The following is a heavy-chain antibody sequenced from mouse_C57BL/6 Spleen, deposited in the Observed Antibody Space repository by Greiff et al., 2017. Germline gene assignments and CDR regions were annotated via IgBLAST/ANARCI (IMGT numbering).Heavy chain of an antibody. CDR3: ASYYGSSYEGFAY. V-gene: IGHV3-6*01. CDR2: ISYDGSN. D-gene: IGHD1-1*01. CDR1: GYSITSGYY. J-gene: IGHJ3*01. Sequence: EVKLVESGPGLVKPSQSLSLTCSVTGYSITSGYYWNWIRQFPGNKLEWMGYISYDGSNNYNPSLKNRISITRDTSKNQFFLKLNSVTTEDTATYYCASYYGSSYEGFAYWGQGTLVTVSA.